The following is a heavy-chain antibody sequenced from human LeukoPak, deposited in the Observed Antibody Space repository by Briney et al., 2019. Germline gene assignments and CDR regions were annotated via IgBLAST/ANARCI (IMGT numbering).Heavy chain of an antibody. CDR3: TRVITMIIVVNYYFDY. CDR1: GFTFGDYA. CDR2: IRSKAYGGTT. V-gene: IGHV3-49*04. J-gene: IGHJ4*02. Sequence: GGSLRLSCTASGFTFGDYAMSWVRQAPGKGLEWVGFIRSKAYGGTTEYAASVKGRFTISRDDSKSIAYLQMNSLKTEDTAVYYCTRVITMIIVVNYYFDYWGQGTLVTVSS. D-gene: IGHD3-22*01.